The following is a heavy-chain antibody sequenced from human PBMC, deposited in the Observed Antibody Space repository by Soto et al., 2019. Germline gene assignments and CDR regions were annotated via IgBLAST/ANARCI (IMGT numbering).Heavy chain of an antibody. D-gene: IGHD2-2*01. V-gene: IGHV1-18*01. J-gene: IGHJ4*02. Sequence: GASVKVSCKASGYTFTTYGISWVRQAPGQGLEWIGWISGYNGDTKYAQELQDRVTMTTDTSTSTAYMELRSLRSDDTAVYYCARSFCSSTNCYRPFDYWGPGTLVTVSS. CDR3: ARSFCSSTNCYRPFDY. CDR2: ISGYNGDT. CDR1: GYTFTTYG.